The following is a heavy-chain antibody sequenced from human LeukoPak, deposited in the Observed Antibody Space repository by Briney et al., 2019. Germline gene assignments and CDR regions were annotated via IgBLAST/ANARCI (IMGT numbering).Heavy chain of an antibody. CDR3: AKGGGSWYFHY. D-gene: IGHD6-13*01. Sequence: GGSLRLSCAASGFTLSIYAMSCARPAPRKGMGWGSAISGSGGSTYYADSVKGRFTISRDNSKNTLYLQMDSLRGEDTAVYYCAKGGGSWYFHYWGQGTRVTVSS. CDR2: ISGSGGST. J-gene: IGHJ4*02. CDR1: GFTLSIYA. V-gene: IGHV3-23*01.